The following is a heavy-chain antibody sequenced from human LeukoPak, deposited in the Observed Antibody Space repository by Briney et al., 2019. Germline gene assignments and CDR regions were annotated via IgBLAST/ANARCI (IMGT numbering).Heavy chain of an antibody. J-gene: IGHJ6*03. CDR1: GGTFSSYA. Sequence: ASVKVSCKASGGTFSSYAISWVRQAPGQGLEWMGGIIPIFGTANYAQKFQGRVTITADESTSTAYMELTSLRSEDTAVYYCAREKLEDAFYYYMDVWGKGTTVTVSS. CDR2: IIPIFGTA. D-gene: IGHD6-6*01. V-gene: IGHV1-69*13. CDR3: AREKLEDAFYYYMDV.